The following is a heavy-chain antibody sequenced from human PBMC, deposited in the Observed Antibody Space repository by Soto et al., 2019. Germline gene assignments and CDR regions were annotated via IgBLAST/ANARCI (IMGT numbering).Heavy chain of an antibody. CDR3: ARPAMVRGVSGFDY. J-gene: IGHJ4*02. V-gene: IGHV3-21*01. D-gene: IGHD3-10*01. Sequence: EVQLVESGEGLVKPGGSLRLSCAASGFTFSSYSMNWVRQAPGKGLEWVSSISSSSSYIYYADSVKGRFTISRDNAKNSLYLQMNSLRAEDTAVYYCARPAMVRGVSGFDYWGQGTLVTVSS. CDR2: ISSSSSYI. CDR1: GFTFSSYS.